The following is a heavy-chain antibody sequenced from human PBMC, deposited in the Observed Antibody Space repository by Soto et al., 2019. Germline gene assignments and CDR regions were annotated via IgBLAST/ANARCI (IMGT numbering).Heavy chain of an antibody. CDR2: ISGSGGST. Sequence: RLSCAASGFTFSSYAMSWLRQAPGKALEWVSAISGSGGSTYYADSVKGRFTISRDNSKNTLYLQMNSLRAEDTAVYYCAKDLGYCSSTSCQTDYYGMDVWGQGTTVTVSS. CDR3: AKDLGYCSSTSCQTDYYGMDV. CDR1: GFTFSSYA. J-gene: IGHJ6*02. V-gene: IGHV3-23*01. D-gene: IGHD2-2*01.